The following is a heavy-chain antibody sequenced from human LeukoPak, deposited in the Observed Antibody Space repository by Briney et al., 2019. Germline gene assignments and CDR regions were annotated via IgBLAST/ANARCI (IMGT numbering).Heavy chain of an antibody. V-gene: IGHV3-7*01. D-gene: IGHD6-19*01. CDR2: IKQDGSEK. J-gene: IGHJ4*02. CDR1: RFTFRNNW. Sequence: PGGSLRLSCAASRFTFRNNWMSWVRQAPGKGLEWVANIKQDGSEKNYVDSVKGRFIISRDNAKNSLYLQMNSLRAEDTAVYYCARETPDSSGWDWGQGTLVTVSS. CDR3: ARETPDSSGWD.